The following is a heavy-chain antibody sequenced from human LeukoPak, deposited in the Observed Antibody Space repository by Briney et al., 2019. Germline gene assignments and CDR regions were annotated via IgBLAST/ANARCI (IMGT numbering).Heavy chain of an antibody. V-gene: IGHV3-7*01. CDR3: VRWGPSKAMDV. CDR1: GFTFSGYW. D-gene: IGHD7-27*01. CDR2: INLDGSVR. J-gene: IGHJ6*04. Sequence: GGSLRLSCAASGFTFSGYWMSWVRQAPGKGLEWGANINLDGSVRHYVNSARGRFTISRDNAKNSLYLQMNSLRAEDTAVYYCVRWGPSKAMDVWGKGTTVTVSP.